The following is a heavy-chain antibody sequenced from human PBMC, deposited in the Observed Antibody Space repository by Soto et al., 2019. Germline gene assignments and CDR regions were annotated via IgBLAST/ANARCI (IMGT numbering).Heavy chain of an antibody. CDR1: GFTFSSCA. D-gene: IGHD5-12*01. CDR2: ISATGGSA. V-gene: IGHV3-23*01. Sequence: EVQLLQSGGGLVQPGGSLRLSCVASGFTFSSCAMNWVRQAPGKGPEWVSSISATGGSAYYADSVKGRFTISRDNSKNTLYLQMDSLRADDTAVYYCARDRGYSGYDREVFDFWGQGTLVTVSS. CDR3: ARDRGYSGYDREVFDF. J-gene: IGHJ4*02.